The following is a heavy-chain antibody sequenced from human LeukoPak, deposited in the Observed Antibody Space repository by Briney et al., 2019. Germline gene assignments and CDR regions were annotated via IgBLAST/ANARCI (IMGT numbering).Heavy chain of an antibody. CDR2: IDPSDSYT. J-gene: IGHJ4*02. CDR1: GYSFTSYW. V-gene: IGHV5-10-1*01. D-gene: IGHD6-19*01. Sequence: GESLKISCKGSGYSFTSYWIGWVRHMPRKGVVWMVTIDPSDSYTNYSPSFQGHVNIAVDKSITTAYLQWTSLKASDTAMYYCARPVQAYSSGWDFDYWGQGTLVTVSS. CDR3: ARPVQAYSSGWDFDY.